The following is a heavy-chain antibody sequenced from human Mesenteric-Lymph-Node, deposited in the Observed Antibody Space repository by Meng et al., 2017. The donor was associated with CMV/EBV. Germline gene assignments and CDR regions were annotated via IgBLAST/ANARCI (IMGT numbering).Heavy chain of an antibody. CDR3: ARVDPRGGGMDV. V-gene: IGHV1-2*02. Sequence: ASVKVSCKASGYTFTAYYLHWVRQAPGQGLEWMGWINPNSGGTKYAQKFQGRVTMTRDTSISTAYMELSRLRSDDTAVYYCARVDPRGGGMDVWGQGTTVTVSS. CDR2: INPNSGGT. D-gene: IGHD3-16*01. CDR1: GYTFTAYY. J-gene: IGHJ6*02.